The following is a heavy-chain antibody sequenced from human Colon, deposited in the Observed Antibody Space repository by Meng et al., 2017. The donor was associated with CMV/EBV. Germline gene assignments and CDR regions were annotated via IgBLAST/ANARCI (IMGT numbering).Heavy chain of an antibody. V-gene: IGHV1-69*05. CDR1: GGSCSRYA. D-gene: IGHD1-14*01. CDR2: IIPIFGAP. Sequence: SCKAAGGSCSRYAISWVRQAPGQGLEWMGGIIPIFGAPKHAQKFQGRLTITTDESTNTYYMDLSSLTSEDTALYYCARVFDGKFDYWGQGTLVTVSS. J-gene: IGHJ4*02. CDR3: ARVFDGKFDY.